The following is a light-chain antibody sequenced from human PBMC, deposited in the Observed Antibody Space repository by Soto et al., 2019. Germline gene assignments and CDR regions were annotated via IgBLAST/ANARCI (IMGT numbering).Light chain of an antibody. CDR2: EVN. J-gene: IGLJ1*01. Sequence: QSALSQPASMSGFPGQSITIPCTGASSDIGLYNYVSWYQHHPGKAPKLLISEVNVRPSGLSDRFSASKAGNTASLTISGLQPEDEAYYYCSSLSTTSTPIVFGSGTKVT. CDR3: SSLSTTSTPIV. V-gene: IGLV2-14*01. CDR1: SSDIGLYNY.